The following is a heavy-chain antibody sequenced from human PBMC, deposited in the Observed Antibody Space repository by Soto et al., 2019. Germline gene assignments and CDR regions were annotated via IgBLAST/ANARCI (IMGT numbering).Heavy chain of an antibody. D-gene: IGHD1-1*01. CDR2: IYYRGNA. CDR3: ARLEGLATISYYFDF. V-gene: IGHV4-59*04. CDR1: GGSISSYY. J-gene: IGHJ4*02. Sequence: SETLSLTCTVSGGSISSYYLSWIRQPPGKGLEWIGYIYYRGNAYYNPSLQTRVTISLDKTRSQFSLKLNSVTAADSAVYFCARLEGLATISYYFDFWGPGALVTVSS.